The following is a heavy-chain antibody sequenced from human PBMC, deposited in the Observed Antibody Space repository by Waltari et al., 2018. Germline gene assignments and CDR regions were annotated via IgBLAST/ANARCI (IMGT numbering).Heavy chain of an antibody. CDR3: ARQWGYDSSGYYRDY. Sequence: VQLQQWGAGLLKPSETLSLTCAVYGGSFSGYYWSWIRQMPGKGLEWMGIIYPGDADTRYSPSFQGKVTISADQAISTAYLQWSSLKASDTAMYYCARQWGYDSSGYYRDYWGQGTLVTVSS. V-gene: IGHV5-51*01. D-gene: IGHD3-22*01. CDR1: GGSFSGYY. CDR2: IYPGDADT. J-gene: IGHJ4*02.